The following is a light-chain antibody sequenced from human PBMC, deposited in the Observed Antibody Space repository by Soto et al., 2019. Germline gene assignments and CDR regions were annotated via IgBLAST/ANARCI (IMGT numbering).Light chain of an antibody. J-gene: IGKJ1*01. V-gene: IGKV3-15*01. CDR3: HQYDNWPKT. Sequence: EIVMTQSPATLSVSPGDTATLSCRASQSVSRNLAWYQQKSGQAPRLLIYGASTRATGIPARFSGSGSGTEFTITISSLQSEDFAVYYCHQYDNWPKTFGQGTKVEIK. CDR2: GAS. CDR1: QSVSRN.